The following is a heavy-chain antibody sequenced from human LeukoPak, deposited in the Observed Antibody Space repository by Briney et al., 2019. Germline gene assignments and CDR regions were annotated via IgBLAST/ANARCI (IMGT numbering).Heavy chain of an antibody. CDR3: ARDRRYDFWSATQAMITVH. D-gene: IGHD3-3*01. J-gene: IGHJ4*02. Sequence: GGSLRLSCAASGFTFSSYSMNWVRQAPGKGLEWVSYISSSSSTIYYADSVKGRFTISRDNAKNSLYLQMNSLRAEDTAVYYCARDRRYDFWSATQAMITVHWGQGTLVTVSS. CDR1: GFTFSSYS. CDR2: ISSSSSTI. V-gene: IGHV3-48*01.